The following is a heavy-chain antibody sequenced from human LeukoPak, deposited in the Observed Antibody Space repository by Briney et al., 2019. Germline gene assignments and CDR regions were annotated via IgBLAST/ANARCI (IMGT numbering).Heavy chain of an antibody. CDR1: GSTFSTDA. Sequence: GGSLRLSCAASGSTFSTDAMHWVRQAPGKGLEWVTAISDDETYKFYADSVKGRFTISRDNSKNTLYLQMNSLRVEDTAIYYCTRGMLRQPPDYWGQGMLVTVSS. CDR3: TRGMLRQPPDY. D-gene: IGHD3-10*02. V-gene: IGHV3-30*03. J-gene: IGHJ4*02. CDR2: ISDDETYK.